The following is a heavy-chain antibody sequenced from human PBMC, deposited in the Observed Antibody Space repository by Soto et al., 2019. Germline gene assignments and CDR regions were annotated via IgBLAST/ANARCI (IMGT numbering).Heavy chain of an antibody. V-gene: IGHV4-39*01. CDR3: AVGYCISTSCQLSWYFDL. CDR1: GGSISSSSYY. Sequence: SSETLSLTCTVSGGSISSSSYYWGWIRQPPGKGLEWIGSIYYSGSTYYNPSLKSRVTISVVTSKNQFSLKLSSVTAADTAVYYCAVGYCISTSCQLSWYFDLWGRGTLVT. J-gene: IGHJ2*01. CDR2: IYYSGST. D-gene: IGHD2-2*01.